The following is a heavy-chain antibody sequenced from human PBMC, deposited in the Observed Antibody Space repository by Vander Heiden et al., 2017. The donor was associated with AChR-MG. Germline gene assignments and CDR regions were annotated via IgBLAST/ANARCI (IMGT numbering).Heavy chain of an antibody. D-gene: IGHD2-8*01. CDR2: TRNKANSYTT. J-gene: IGHJ3*02. V-gene: IGHV3-72*01. Sequence: EVQLVESGGGLVQPGGSLRLSCAASGFTFSDHYMDWVRQAPGKGLEWVGRTRNKANSYTTEYAASVKGRFTISRDDSKNSLYLQMNSLKTEDTAVYYCASHPPSGLYADAFDIWGQGTMVTVSS. CDR3: ASHPPSGLYADAFDI. CDR1: GFTFSDHY.